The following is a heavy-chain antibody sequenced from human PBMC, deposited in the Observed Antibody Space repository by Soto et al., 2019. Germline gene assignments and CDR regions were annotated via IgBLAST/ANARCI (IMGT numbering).Heavy chain of an antibody. CDR3: ARIPYSDTDPCP. CDR1: GFAFSTKW. CDR2: INIDGTTT. D-gene: IGHD1-26*01. V-gene: IGHV3-74*01. Sequence: EVQLVESGGGLVQPGGSLRLSCAASGFAFSTKWMHWVRQGPGKGLVWVSRINIDGTTTNYADSVQGRFTISRDNAKNMLYLQMDSLRAEDTAVYYCARIPYSDTDPCPWGQGTLVTVSS. J-gene: IGHJ5*02.